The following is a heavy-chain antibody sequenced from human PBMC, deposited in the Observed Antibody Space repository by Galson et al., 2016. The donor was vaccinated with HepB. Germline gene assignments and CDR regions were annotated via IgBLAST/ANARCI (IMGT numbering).Heavy chain of an antibody. Sequence: SLRLSCAVSRFTFGSYAMSWVRQAPGKGLEWVSSISDNAGSTYYADSVKGRFTISRDNSKNTLYLQMNSLRAEDTAVYYCAKEGGASGYAFDIWGQGTMVTVSS. CDR1: RFTFGSYA. CDR2: ISDNAGST. V-gene: IGHV3-23*01. CDR3: AKEGGASGYAFDI. D-gene: IGHD6-25*01. J-gene: IGHJ3*02.